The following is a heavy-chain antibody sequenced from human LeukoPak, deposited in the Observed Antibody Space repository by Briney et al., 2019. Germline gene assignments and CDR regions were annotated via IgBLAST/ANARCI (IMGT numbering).Heavy chain of an antibody. Sequence: EASVKVSCKASGYTFTGYYMHWVRQAPGQGLEWMGWINPNSGGTNYAQKFQGRVTMTRDMSTSTVYMELSSLRSEDTAVYYCARAPRYDSSGYYYILDYWGQGTLVTVSS. CDR1: GYTFTGYY. V-gene: IGHV1-2*02. D-gene: IGHD3-22*01. CDR2: INPNSGGT. J-gene: IGHJ4*02. CDR3: ARAPRYDSSGYYYILDY.